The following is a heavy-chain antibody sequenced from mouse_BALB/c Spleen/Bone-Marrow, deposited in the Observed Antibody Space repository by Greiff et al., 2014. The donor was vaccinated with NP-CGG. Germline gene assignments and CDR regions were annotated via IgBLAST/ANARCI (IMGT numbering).Heavy chain of an antibody. CDR1: GYTFTNYW. J-gene: IGHJ3*01. V-gene: IGHV1-63*02. CDR2: IYPGGGYT. CDR3: AIRGDISGYGFAY. D-gene: IGHD3-2*01. Sequence: QVQLQQSGAELVRPGTSVKMSCKAAGYTFTNYWIGWIKQRPGNGLEWIGDIYPGGGYTNYNEKFQGKATLTADTSSSTAYMQLSSLTSEDSAIFYCAIRGDISGYGFAYWGQGTLVTVSA.